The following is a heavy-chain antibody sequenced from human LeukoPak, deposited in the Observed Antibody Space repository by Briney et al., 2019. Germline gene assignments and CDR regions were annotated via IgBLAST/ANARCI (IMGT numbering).Heavy chain of an antibody. Sequence: GGSLRLSCAASGFTVSSNYMSWVRQAPGKGLEWVSGMTGSALPSRTHYADSVKGRFTISRDNSKNTLYLQMDSLRADDTAIYYCAKSLSGGRTTVTIYGMDVWGQGTTVTVSS. J-gene: IGHJ6*02. CDR3: AKSLSGGRTTVTIYGMDV. CDR1: GFTVSSNY. D-gene: IGHD4-17*01. CDR2: MTGSALPSRT. V-gene: IGHV3-23*01.